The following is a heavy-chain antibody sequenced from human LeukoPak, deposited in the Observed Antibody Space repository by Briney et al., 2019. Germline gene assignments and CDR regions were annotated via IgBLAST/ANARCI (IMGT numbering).Heavy chain of an antibody. CDR2: INPNSGGT. CDR1: GYTFTGYY. Sequence: ASVKVSCKASGYTFTGYYMHWVRQAPGQGLEWMGWINPNSGGTNYAQKFQGRVTMTRDTSISTAYMELSRLRSDDTAVYYCARGQYDSWSGYYYFDYWGQGTLVTVSS. D-gene: IGHD3-3*01. CDR3: ARGQYDSWSGYYYFDY. V-gene: IGHV1-2*02. J-gene: IGHJ4*02.